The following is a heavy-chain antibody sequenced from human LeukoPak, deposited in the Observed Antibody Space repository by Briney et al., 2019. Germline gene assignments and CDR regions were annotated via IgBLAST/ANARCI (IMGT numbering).Heavy chain of an antibody. CDR3: ARSIRGGYYYYYMDV. D-gene: IGHD2/OR15-2a*01. CDR2: ISSDGSRV. V-gene: IGHV3-74*01. Sequence: GGSLRLSCAASGFTFSSYSMNWVRQAPGKGLVWVSRISSDGSRVTYADSVKGRFTISRDNAKNTLYLQMNSLRAEDTAVYYCARSIRGGYYYYYMDVWGKGTTVTISS. CDR1: GFTFSSYS. J-gene: IGHJ6*03.